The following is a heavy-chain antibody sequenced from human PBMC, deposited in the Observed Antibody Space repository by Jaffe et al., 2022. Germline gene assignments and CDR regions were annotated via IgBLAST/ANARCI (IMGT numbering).Heavy chain of an antibody. CDR2: INGDGSIT. CDR3: ARAVETTVRGVGY. CDR1: GFTFSDYW. Sequence: EVQLVESGGGLVQPGGSLRLSCAASGFTFSDYWMYWVRQAPGKGLMWVSRINGDGSITNYADSVKGRFTISRDNAKTTLYLQMNSLRAEDTAVYYCARAVETTVRGVGYWGQGTLVTVSS. J-gene: IGHJ4*02. V-gene: IGHV3-74*01. D-gene: IGHD3-10*01.